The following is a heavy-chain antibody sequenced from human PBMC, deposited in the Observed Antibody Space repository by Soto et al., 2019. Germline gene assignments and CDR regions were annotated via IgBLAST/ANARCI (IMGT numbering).Heavy chain of an antibody. V-gene: IGHV3-15*01. CDR2: IRSNADGGTV. D-gene: IGHD3-10*01. CDR3: TAAGVRGVVMSGMDV. J-gene: IGHJ6*02. Sequence: DVQLVESGGGLVNPRGSLRLSCRTSGFTFSKAWMRWVRQAPGKGLEWVGRIRSNADGGTVEYAAPVKGRFIISRDDSTNTLYLQINSLDTEDTGVYYCTAAGVRGVVMSGMDVWGQGTAVTVSS. CDR1: GFTFSKAW.